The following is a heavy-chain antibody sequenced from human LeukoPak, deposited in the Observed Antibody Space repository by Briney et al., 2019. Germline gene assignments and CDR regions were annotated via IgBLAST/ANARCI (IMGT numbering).Heavy chain of an antibody. CDR1: GFIFSSYS. V-gene: IGHV3-23*01. D-gene: IGHD6-13*01. Sequence: GGSLRLSCAASGFIFSSYSMSWVRQAPGKGLEWVSVTTGSGGNTYYADSVKGRFTISKDNSKNTVYLQMSSLRVDDTAVYYCAKAASSSWPSYYYGMDVWGQGTTVTVSS. J-gene: IGHJ6*02. CDR2: TTGSGGNT. CDR3: AKAASSSWPSYYYGMDV.